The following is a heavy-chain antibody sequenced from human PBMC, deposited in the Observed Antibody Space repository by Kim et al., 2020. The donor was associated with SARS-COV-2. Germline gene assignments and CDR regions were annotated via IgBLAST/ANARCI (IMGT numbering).Heavy chain of an antibody. CDR3: ARGGLSSPYHLEN. CDR2: RRNGGST. V-gene: IGHV4-59*13. CDR1: GGANSDYY. J-gene: IGHJ4*02. Sequence: SETLSLTCNVSGGANSDYYWTWIRQPPGKPLEWIGHRRNGGSTKYNPSPNSRVTLLVDTSRTQSPLRLAYVTAAYSAIYYCARGGLSSPYHLENWGQGTRVIV. D-gene: IGHD3-16*01.